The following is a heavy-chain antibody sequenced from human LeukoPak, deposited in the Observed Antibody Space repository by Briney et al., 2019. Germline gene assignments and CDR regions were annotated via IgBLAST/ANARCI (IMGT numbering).Heavy chain of an antibody. CDR1: GFTVSNKY. V-gene: IGHV3-11*04. CDR3: ARYYCSTTSCYGRYFDY. Sequence: GGSLRLSCAASGFTVSNKYMTWVRQAPGKGLEWVSYISSSGITIYYADSVKGRFTISRDNAKTSLYLQMNSLRAEDTAVYYCARYYCSTTSCYGRYFDYWGQGTLVTVSS. D-gene: IGHD2-2*01. CDR2: ISSSGITI. J-gene: IGHJ4*02.